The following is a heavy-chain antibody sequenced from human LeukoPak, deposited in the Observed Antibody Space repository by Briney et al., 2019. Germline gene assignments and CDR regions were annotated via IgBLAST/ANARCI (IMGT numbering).Heavy chain of an antibody. CDR2: ISASGNT. CDR1: GDSLSRGSYY. Sequence: PSETLSLTCSVSGDSLSRGSYYWNWIWQPAGKGLEWIGRISASGNTNYNPSLKSRVTLSVDASKNQFSLRLSSVTAADTAVYYCARDRRRELPFDYWGQGTLVTVSS. CDR3: ARDRRRELPFDY. D-gene: IGHD1-26*01. J-gene: IGHJ4*02. V-gene: IGHV4-61*02.